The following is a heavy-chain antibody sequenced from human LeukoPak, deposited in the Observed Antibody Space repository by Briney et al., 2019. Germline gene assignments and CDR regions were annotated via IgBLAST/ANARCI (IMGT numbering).Heavy chain of an antibody. J-gene: IGHJ4*02. D-gene: IGHD7-27*01. CDR3: ARRRELGIGFHYFDY. Sequence: SVKVSCKASGGTFSSYAISWVRQAPGQGLEWMGGIIPIFGTANYAQKFRGRVTITADESTSTAYMELSSLRSEDTAVYYCARRRELGIGFHYFDYWGQGTLVTVSS. CDR2: IIPIFGTA. V-gene: IGHV1-69*01. CDR1: GGTFSSYA.